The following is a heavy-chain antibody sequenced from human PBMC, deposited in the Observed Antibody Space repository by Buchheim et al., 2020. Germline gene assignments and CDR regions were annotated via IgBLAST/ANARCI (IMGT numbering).Heavy chain of an antibody. V-gene: IGHV4-30-2*01. CDR1: GGSISSGGYS. J-gene: IGHJ4*02. Sequence: QLQLQESGSGLVKPSQTLSLTCAVSGGSISSGGYSWSWIRQPPGKGLEWIGYIHHSGSTYYNPSLNMRVTISVDRSRNPLSLKLSSVTAADTAVYYCARGSSIVGYFDYWGQGTL. CDR3: ARGSSIVGYFDY. D-gene: IGHD2-2*01. CDR2: IHHSGST.